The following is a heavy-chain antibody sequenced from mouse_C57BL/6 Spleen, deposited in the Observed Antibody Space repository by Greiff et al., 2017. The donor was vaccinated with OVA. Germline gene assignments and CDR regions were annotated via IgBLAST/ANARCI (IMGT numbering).Heavy chain of an antibody. CDR2: INYDGSST. V-gene: IGHV5-16*01. CDR3: ASNWEGAMDY. D-gene: IGHD4-1*01. CDR1: GFTFSDYY. J-gene: IGHJ4*01. Sequence: EVKLMESEGGLVQPGSSMKLSCTASGFTFSDYYMAWVRQVPEKGLEWVANINYDGSSTYYLDSLKSRFIISRDNAKNILYLQMSSLKSEDTATYYCASNWEGAMDYWGQGTSVTVSS.